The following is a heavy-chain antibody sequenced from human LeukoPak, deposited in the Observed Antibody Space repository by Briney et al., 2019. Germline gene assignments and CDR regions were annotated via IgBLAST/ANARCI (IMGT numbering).Heavy chain of an antibody. CDR2: IYYSGST. Sequence: SETLSLTCTVSGGSISSYYWSWIRQPPGKGLEWIGYIYYSGSTNYNPSLKSRVTISVDTSKNQFSLKLSSVTAADTAVYYCVRVSVTVIDYWGQGTLVTVSS. CDR3: VRVSVTVIDY. J-gene: IGHJ4*02. CDR1: GGSISSYY. V-gene: IGHV4-59*01. D-gene: IGHD3-16*02.